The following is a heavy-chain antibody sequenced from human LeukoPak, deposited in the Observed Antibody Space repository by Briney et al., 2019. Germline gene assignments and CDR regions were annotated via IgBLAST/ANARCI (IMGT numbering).Heavy chain of an antibody. Sequence: GGSLRLSCAASGFTISSYEMNWVRQAPGKGLEWVSYISSSGSTIYYADSVKGRFTISRDNAKNSLYLQMNSLRAEDTAVYYCARGPSSSSVDYWGQGTLVTVSS. CDR1: GFTISSYE. J-gene: IGHJ4*02. CDR2: ISSSGSTI. D-gene: IGHD6-6*01. V-gene: IGHV3-48*03. CDR3: ARGPSSSSVDY.